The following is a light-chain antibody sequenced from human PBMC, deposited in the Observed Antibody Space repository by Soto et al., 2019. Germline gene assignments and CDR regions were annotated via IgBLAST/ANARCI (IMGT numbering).Light chain of an antibody. Sequence: DIVMTQSPDSLAVSLGERATINCKSSQSVFYSSNTKNYLAWYQQKSGQPPKLLIYWASTRESGVPDRFSGSGSVTDFTLTISSLQAEDVAVYYCQQYYGTPYTVGQGTKLEIK. CDR2: WAS. CDR1: QSVFYSSNTKNY. CDR3: QQYYGTPYT. J-gene: IGKJ2*01. V-gene: IGKV4-1*01.